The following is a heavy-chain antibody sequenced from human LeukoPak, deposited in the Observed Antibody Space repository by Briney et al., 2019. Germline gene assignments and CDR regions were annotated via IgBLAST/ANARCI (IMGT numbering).Heavy chain of an antibody. Sequence: SETLSLTCAVSGGPISSSNWWSWVRQPPGKGLEWIGEINHSGSTNYNPSLKSRVTISVDTSKNQFSLKLSSVTAADTAVYYCASEDYWGQGTLVTVSS. V-gene: IGHV4-4*02. J-gene: IGHJ4*02. CDR3: ASEDY. CDR1: GGPISSSNW. CDR2: INHSGST.